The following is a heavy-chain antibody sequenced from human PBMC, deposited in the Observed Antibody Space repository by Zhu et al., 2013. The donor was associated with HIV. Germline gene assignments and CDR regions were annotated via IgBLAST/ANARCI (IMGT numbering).Heavy chain of an antibody. Sequence: VQLQESGSGLVKPSQTLSLTCAVSGGSISSGGYSWSWIRQPPGKGLEWIGYIYHSGSTYYNPSLKSRVTISVDRSKNQFSLKLSSVTAADTAVYYCARAIGRQPGYLNAFDIWGQGTMVTVSS. V-gene: IGHV4-30-2*01. D-gene: IGHD1-1*01. CDR2: IYHSGST. CDR1: GGSISSGGYS. J-gene: IGHJ3*02. CDR3: ARAIGRQPGYLNAFDI.